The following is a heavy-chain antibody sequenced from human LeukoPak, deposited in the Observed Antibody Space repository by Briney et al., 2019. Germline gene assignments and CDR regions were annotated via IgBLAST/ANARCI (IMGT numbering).Heavy chain of an antibody. Sequence: SQTLSLTCTVSGGSISSGDYYWSWIRKPPGKGLEWIAYMYYSGSTYYNPSLKSRVTMSADTSKNQLSLKLSSVTAADTAVYYCARPYYYDSRIDPWGQGILVTVSS. CDR3: ARPYYYDSRIDP. CDR1: GGSISSGDYY. J-gene: IGHJ5*02. CDR2: MYYSGST. D-gene: IGHD3-22*01. V-gene: IGHV4-30-4*01.